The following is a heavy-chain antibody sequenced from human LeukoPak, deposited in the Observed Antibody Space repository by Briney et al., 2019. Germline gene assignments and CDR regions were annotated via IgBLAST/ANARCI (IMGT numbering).Heavy chain of an antibody. J-gene: IGHJ5*02. CDR2: IYYSGST. CDR3: ARQAMVRGVINNWFDP. V-gene: IGHV4-39*01. CDR1: GGSISSSSYY. Sequence: KPSETLPLTCTVSGGSISSSSYYWGWIRQPPGKGLEWIGSIYYSGSTYYNPSLKSRVTISVDTSKNQFSLKLSSVTAADTAVYYCARQAMVRGVINNWFDPWGQGTLVTVSS. D-gene: IGHD3-10*01.